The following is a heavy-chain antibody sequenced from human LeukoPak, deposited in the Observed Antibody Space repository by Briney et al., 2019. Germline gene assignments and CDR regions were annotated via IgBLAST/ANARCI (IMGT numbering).Heavy chain of an antibody. CDR3: ANGNRCTSPNCLGYYYFYMDV. CDR2: FSGSGGTT. J-gene: IGHJ6*03. V-gene: IGHV3-23*01. D-gene: IGHD2-8*01. Sequence: GGSLRLSCAASGFTFSNYAMNWVRQAPGRGLEWVSGFSGSGGTTYYADSVKGRFTTSRDNSKNTLYLQMSSLRVEDTAVYYCANGNRCTSPNCLGYYYFYMDVWGKGTTVTVSS. CDR1: GFTFSNYA.